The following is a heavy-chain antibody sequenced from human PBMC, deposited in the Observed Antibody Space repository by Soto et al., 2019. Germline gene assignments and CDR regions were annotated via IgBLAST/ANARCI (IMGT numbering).Heavy chain of an antibody. Sequence: SETLSLTCTVSGGSISSYYLSWIRQPPGKGLEWIGYIYYSGSTNYNPSLKSRVTISVDTSKNQFSLKLSSVTAADTAVYYCARVVTNWFDPWGQGTLVTVSS. CDR2: IYYSGST. CDR3: ARVVTNWFDP. CDR1: GGSISSYY. V-gene: IGHV4-59*01. J-gene: IGHJ5*02. D-gene: IGHD5-18*01.